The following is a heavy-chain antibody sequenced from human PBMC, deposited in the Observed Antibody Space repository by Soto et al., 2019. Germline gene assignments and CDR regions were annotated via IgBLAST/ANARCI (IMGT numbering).Heavy chain of an antibody. CDR3: ARGTEYSSSSYYYYYYRDV. D-gene: IGHD6-6*01. V-gene: IGHV6-1*01. CDR1: GDSVSSNSAA. J-gene: IGHJ6*03. CDR2: TYYRSKWYN. Sequence: KQSQTLSLTCAISGDSVSSNSAAWNWIRQSPSRGLEWLGRTYYRSKWYNDYAVSVKSRITINPDTSKNQFSLQLNSVTPEDTAVYYCARGTEYSSSSYYYYYYRDVWGKGTTVTVSS.